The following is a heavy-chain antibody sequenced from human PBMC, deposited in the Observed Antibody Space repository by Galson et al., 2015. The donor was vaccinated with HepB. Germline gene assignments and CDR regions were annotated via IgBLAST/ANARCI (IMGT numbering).Heavy chain of an antibody. CDR3: ARDSTGTRGYYDILTGYSDYNWFDP. J-gene: IGHJ5*02. D-gene: IGHD3-9*01. Sequence: SVKVSCKASGYTFTSYAMHWVRQAPGQRLEWMGWINAGNGNTKYSQKFQGRVTITRDTSASTAYMELSSLRSEDTAVYYCARDSTGTRGYYDILTGYSDYNWFDPWGQGTLVTVSS. CDR2: INAGNGNT. V-gene: IGHV1-3*01. CDR1: GYTFTSYA.